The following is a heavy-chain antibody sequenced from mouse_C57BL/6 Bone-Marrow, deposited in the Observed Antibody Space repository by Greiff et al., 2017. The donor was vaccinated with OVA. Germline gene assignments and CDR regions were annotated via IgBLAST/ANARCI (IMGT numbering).Heavy chain of an antibody. CDR2: INPSNGGT. V-gene: IGHV1-53*01. D-gene: IGHD1-1*02. Sequence: QVQLQQSGTELVKPGASVKLSCKASGYTFTSYWMHWVKQRPGQGLEWIGNINPSNGGTNYNEKFKSKATLTVDKSSSTAYMQLSSLTSEDSAVYYCAREGGPYYYAMDYWGQGTSVTVSS. J-gene: IGHJ4*01. CDR1: GYTFTSYW. CDR3: AREGGPYYYAMDY.